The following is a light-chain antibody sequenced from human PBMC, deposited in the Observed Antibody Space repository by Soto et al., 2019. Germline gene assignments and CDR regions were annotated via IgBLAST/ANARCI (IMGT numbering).Light chain of an antibody. V-gene: IGKV1-27*01. J-gene: IGKJ4*01. CDR1: QCISNY. CDR2: AAT. CDR3: QKYDSAPLT. Sequence: DIQMTQSSSSLSAFVGDRVTITCRASQCISNYLAWYQQKPGRIPKLLIYAATTLQTGVPSRFSGSGSGTDVTLTVSSLQPEDIASYYCQKYDSAPLTFGGGTTVEIK.